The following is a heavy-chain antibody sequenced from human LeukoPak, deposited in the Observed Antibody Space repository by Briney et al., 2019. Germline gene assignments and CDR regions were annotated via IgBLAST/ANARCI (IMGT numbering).Heavy chain of an antibody. Sequence: PGGSLRLSCAASGFTFSSYGMHWVRQAPGKGLEWVSGIRGSGDSTYYVDSVKGRFTISRDNSKNTLYLQMNSLRAEDTAVYYCAKVRNCYGDCYYFDYWGQGTLVTVSS. J-gene: IGHJ4*02. CDR1: GFTFSSYG. V-gene: IGHV3-23*01. CDR2: IRGSGDST. D-gene: IGHD2-2*01. CDR3: AKVRNCYGDCYYFDY.